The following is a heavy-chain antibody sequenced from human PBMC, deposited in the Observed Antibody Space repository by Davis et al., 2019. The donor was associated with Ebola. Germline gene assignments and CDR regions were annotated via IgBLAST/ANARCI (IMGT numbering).Heavy chain of an antibody. V-gene: IGHV1-46*01. CDR3: AREGITTLLRPWFDP. Sequence: ASVKVSCKASGYTFTSYYMHWVRQAPGQGLEWMGIINPSGGSTSYAQKFQGRVTMTRDTSTSTVYMELSSLRSEDTAVYYCAREGITTLLRPWFDPWGQGTLVTVSS. CDR1: GYTFTSYY. J-gene: IGHJ5*02. D-gene: IGHD3-16*01. CDR2: INPSGGST.